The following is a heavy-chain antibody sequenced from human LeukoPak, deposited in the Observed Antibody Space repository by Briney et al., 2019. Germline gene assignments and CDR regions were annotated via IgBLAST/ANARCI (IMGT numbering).Heavy chain of an antibody. J-gene: IGHJ5*02. V-gene: IGHV4-59*01. CDR3: ARVWYYGSGSHNWFDP. D-gene: IGHD3-10*01. Sequence: SETLSLTCTVSGGSISSYYWSWIRQPPGKGLEWIGYIYYSGRTNYNPSLKSRVTISVDTSKNQFSLKLSSVTAADTAVYYCARVWYYGSGSHNWFDPWGQGTLVTVSS. CDR1: GGSISSYY. CDR2: IYYSGRT.